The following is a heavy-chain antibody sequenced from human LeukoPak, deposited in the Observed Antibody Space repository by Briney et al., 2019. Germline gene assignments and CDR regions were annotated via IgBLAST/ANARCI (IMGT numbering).Heavy chain of an antibody. CDR2: IKQDGSEK. J-gene: IGHJ4*02. CDR3: ARYHGGYFAY. V-gene: IGHV3-7*01. D-gene: IGHD2-15*01. Sequence: GGSLRLSCAASGFTFSVFWMSWVRQAPGKGLDWVANIKQDGSEKYYVDSVKGRFTISRDNDNNSMYLQINSLRAEDTAVYYCARYHGGYFAYWGQGTLVTVFS. CDR1: GFTFSVFW.